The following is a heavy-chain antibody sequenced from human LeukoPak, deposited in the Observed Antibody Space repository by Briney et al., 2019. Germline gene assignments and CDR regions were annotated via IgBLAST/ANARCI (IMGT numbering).Heavy chain of an antibody. Sequence: GGSLRLSCAASGFTFSKYWMLWVRQAPGNGLESDSRINTDGTVTTYANSVKGRFTVSRDNADKTMFLQMNSVRAEDTAVYYCATKQWLAPPPDSWGQGTPVTVSS. CDR1: GFTFSKYW. J-gene: IGHJ4*02. D-gene: IGHD6-19*01. CDR3: ATKQWLAPPPDS. CDR2: INTDGTVT. V-gene: IGHV3-74*01.